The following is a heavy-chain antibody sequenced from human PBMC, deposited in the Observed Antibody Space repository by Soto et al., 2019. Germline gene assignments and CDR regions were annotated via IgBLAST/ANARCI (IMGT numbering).Heavy chain of an antibody. CDR3: AKDLRGYSYRSIYGMDV. J-gene: IGHJ6*02. CDR1: GFTFSSYG. Sequence: PVGSLRLSCAASGFTFSSYGMHWVRQAPGKGLEWVAVISYDGSNKYYADSVKGRFTISRDNSKNTLYLQMNSLRAEDTAVYYCAKDLRGYSYRSIYGMDVWGQGTTVTVSS. V-gene: IGHV3-30*18. D-gene: IGHD5-18*01. CDR2: ISYDGSNK.